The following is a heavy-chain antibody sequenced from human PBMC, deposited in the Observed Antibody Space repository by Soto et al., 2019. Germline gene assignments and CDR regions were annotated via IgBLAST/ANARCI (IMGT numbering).Heavy chain of an antibody. CDR3: ARMATSGTLNWFDP. V-gene: IGHV1-8*01. J-gene: IGHJ5*02. CDR1: GYTFGNND. CDR2: MNPNSGNT. Sequence: ASVKVSCKASGYTFGNNDISWVRQATGQGLEWMGWMNPNSGNTGYAQKFQGRVSMTRNTSITTAYLELSSLRSDDTAIYYCARMATSGTLNWFDPWGQGTLVTV.